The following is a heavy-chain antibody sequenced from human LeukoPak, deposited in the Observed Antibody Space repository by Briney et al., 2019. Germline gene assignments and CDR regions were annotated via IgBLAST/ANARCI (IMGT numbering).Heavy chain of an antibody. Sequence: GGSLRLSCAASGFTFSSYGMSWVRQAPGKGLEWVSAISGSGGSTYYADSVKGRFTISRDNSKNTLYLQMNSLRAEDTAVYYCAKSSYYDSSGESDYWGQGTLVTVSS. J-gene: IGHJ4*02. CDR1: GFTFSSYG. CDR3: AKSSYYDSSGESDY. V-gene: IGHV3-23*01. CDR2: ISGSGGST. D-gene: IGHD3-22*01.